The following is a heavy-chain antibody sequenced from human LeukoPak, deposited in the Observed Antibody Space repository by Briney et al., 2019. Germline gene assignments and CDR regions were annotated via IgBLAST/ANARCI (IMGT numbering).Heavy chain of an antibody. CDR3: ATDRYNWNFGY. J-gene: IGHJ4*02. CDR1: GGSISSYY. D-gene: IGHD1-20*01. CDR2: IYYSGST. V-gene: IGHV4-59*12. Sequence: SETLSLTCTVSGGSISSYYWSWIRQPPGKGLEWIWYIYYSGSTYHNPSLKSRVTISVDTSKNQFSLKLSSVTAADTAVYYCATDRYNWNFGYWRQGTLVTVSS.